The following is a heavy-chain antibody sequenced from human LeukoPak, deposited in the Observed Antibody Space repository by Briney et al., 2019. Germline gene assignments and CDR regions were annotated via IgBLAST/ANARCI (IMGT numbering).Heavy chain of an antibody. J-gene: IGHJ4*02. CDR3: ATNWVPAANTYFDY. Sequence: PGGSLRLSCAASGFTFSSYAMSWVRQAPGKGLEWVSAISGSGGSTYYADYVKGRFTISRDNSKNTLYLQMNSLRAEDTAVYYCATNWVPAANTYFDYWGQGTLVTVSS. D-gene: IGHD2-2*01. V-gene: IGHV3-23*01. CDR1: GFTFSSYA. CDR2: ISGSGGST.